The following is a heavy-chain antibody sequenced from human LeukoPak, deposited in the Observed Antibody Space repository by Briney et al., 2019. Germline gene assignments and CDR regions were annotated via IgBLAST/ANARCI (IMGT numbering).Heavy chain of an antibody. CDR2: IYTSGST. D-gene: IGHD3-3*01. J-gene: IGHJ3*02. CDR3: ARQFWSGYHYDFDI. CDR1: GGSISSGSYY. V-gene: IGHV4-61*02. Sequence: SETLSLTCTVSGGSISSGSYYWSWIRQPAGKGLEWIGRIYTSGSTNYNPSLKSRVTISVDTSKNQFSLRLSSVTAADTAVYYCARQFWSGYHYDFDIWGQGTMVTVSS.